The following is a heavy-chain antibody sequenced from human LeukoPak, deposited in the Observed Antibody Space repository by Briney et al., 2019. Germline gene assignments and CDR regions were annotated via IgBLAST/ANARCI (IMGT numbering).Heavy chain of an antibody. J-gene: IGHJ4*02. CDR1: GGSISSYY. V-gene: IGHV4-59*12. CDR2: IYYSGST. CDR3: ARVRPDTYYDSSGYSPLFDY. D-gene: IGHD3-22*01. Sequence: SETLSLTCTVSGGSISSYYWSWIRQPPGKGLEWIGCIYYSGSTYYNPSLKSRVTISVDTSKNQFSLKLSSVTAADTAVYYCARVRPDTYYDSSGYSPLFDYWGQGTLVTVSS.